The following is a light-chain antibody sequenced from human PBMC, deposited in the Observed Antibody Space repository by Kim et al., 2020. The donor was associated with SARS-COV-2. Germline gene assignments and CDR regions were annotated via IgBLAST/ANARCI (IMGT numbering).Light chain of an antibody. J-gene: IGKJ5*01. CDR1: QSIQSR. V-gene: IGKV1-5*01. Sequence: GDRVIITCRASQSIQSRLAWYQQKPGKAPKLLIYEASNLEGGVPSRFSGSGSGTEFTLTISSLQPEDFANYYCQQYNSYSITFGQGTRL. CDR2: EAS. CDR3: QQYNSYSIT.